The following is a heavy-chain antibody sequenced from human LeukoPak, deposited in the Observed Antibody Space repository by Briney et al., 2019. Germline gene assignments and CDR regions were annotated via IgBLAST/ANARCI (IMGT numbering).Heavy chain of an antibody. D-gene: IGHD1-20*01. CDR2: IIGDGGLT. CDR3: VRDGHNWNFDY. CDR1: GFAFRNYW. Sequence: GGSLRLSCTASGFAFRNYWMHWVRQAPGKGLMWVSRIIGDGGLTHYADSVRGRFTISRDNAKNMLYLQMHSLRVEDTAFYFCVRDGHNWNFDYWGQGSLVTVSS. J-gene: IGHJ4*02. V-gene: IGHV3-74*01.